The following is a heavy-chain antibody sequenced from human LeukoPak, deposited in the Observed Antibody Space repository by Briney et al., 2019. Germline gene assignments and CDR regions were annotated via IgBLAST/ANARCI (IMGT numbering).Heavy chain of an antibody. CDR3: ARDYVYAFDY. CDR1: GFTFSSYS. Sequence: PGGPLRLSCAASGFTFSSYSINWVRQAPGKGLEWVSYIRGDGNAKHYTDSVKGRFTISRDNAKNALYLQMNSLRAEDTAVYFCARDYVYAFDYWGQGTLVTVSS. V-gene: IGHV3-48*01. CDR2: IRGDGNAK. J-gene: IGHJ4*02. D-gene: IGHD2/OR15-2a*01.